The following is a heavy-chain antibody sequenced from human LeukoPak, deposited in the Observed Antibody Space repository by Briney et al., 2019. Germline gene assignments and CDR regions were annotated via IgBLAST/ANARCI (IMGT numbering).Heavy chain of an antibody. J-gene: IGHJ4*02. CDR2: IIPIFGTA. CDR1: GGTFSSYA. CDR3: ASTLITMVRGVFYTRYYFDY. V-gene: IGHV1-69*06. Sequence: SVKVSCKASGGTFSSYAISWVRQAPGQGLEWMGGIIPIFGTANYAQKFQGRVTITADKSTSTAYMELSSLRSEDTAVYYCASTLITMVRGVFYTRYYFDYWGQGTLVTVSS. D-gene: IGHD3-10*01.